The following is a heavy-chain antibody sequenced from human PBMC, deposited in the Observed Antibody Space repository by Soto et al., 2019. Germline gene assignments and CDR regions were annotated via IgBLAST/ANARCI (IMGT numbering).Heavy chain of an antibody. CDR3: ARGAADYGDAFDI. V-gene: IGHV4-31*03. J-gene: IGHJ3*02. D-gene: IGHD4-17*01. CDR1: GDSTSRGGYY. CDR2: IYWSGNT. Sequence: QVRLQEPGPGLVKPSQTLSLTCRVSGDSTSRGGYYWSWIRQHPGKGLEWIGYIYWSGNTYFNPSLKSRVSISLGTSSNQFSLNLTSVTAADTAVYYCARGAADYGDAFDIWGQGTTVTVSS.